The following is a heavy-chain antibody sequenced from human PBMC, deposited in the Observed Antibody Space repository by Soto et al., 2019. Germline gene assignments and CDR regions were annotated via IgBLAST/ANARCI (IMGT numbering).Heavy chain of an antibody. D-gene: IGHD5-18*01. V-gene: IGHV1-8*01. J-gene: IGHJ5*02. CDR1: GYTFTSYD. CDR3: ARGRGTAMVTVGVWFDP. Sequence: ASVKVSCKASGYTFTSYDVNWVRQATGQGLEWMGWMNPNSGNTGYAQKFQGRVTMTRNTSISTAYMELSSLRSEDTAVYYCARGRGTAMVTVGVWFDPWGQGTLVTVSS. CDR2: MNPNSGNT.